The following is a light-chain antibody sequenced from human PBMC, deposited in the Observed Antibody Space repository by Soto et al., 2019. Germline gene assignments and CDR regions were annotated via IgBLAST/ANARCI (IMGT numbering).Light chain of an antibody. Sequence: EIVITQSPSTRSFSALEMATLSCRSSQSVSRNLAWYQQKPGQPPRLLIYDASTRATGVPARFGGSGSGTEFTLTISGLQSEDFAVYYCQQYGDWPPDTFGQGTKVDIK. V-gene: IGKV3-15*01. J-gene: IGKJ2*01. CDR3: QQYGDWPPDT. CDR2: DAS. CDR1: QSVSRN.